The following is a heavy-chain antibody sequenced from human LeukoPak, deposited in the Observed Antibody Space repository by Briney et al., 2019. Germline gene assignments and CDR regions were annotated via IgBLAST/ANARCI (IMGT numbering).Heavy chain of an antibody. CDR1: GFTFSSFS. CDR2: FSGSGGST. V-gene: IGHV3-23*01. CDR3: AKAIEQWLVRDGAFDI. J-gene: IGHJ3*02. Sequence: GSLRPSCSTFGFTFSSFSMSWVRQAPGEGLEGVSAFSGSGGSTYCADSVKGRFTISRDNSKNTLYLQMNSLRAEDTAVYYCAKAIEQWLVRDGAFDIWGQGTMVTVSS. D-gene: IGHD6-19*01.